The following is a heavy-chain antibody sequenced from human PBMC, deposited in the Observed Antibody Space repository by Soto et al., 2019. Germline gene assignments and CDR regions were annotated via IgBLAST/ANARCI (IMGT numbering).Heavy chain of an antibody. CDR2: INPNSGGT. J-gene: IGHJ5*02. CDR1: GYTFTGYS. V-gene: IGHV1-2*02. Sequence: GASVKVSCKASGYTFTGYSMHWVRQAPGQGLEWMGWINPNSGGTNYAQKFQGRVTMTRDTSISTAYMELSRLRSDDTAVYYCAREESSGSYSNWFDHWGQGTLVTVSS. CDR3: AREESSGSYSNWFDH. D-gene: IGHD1-26*01.